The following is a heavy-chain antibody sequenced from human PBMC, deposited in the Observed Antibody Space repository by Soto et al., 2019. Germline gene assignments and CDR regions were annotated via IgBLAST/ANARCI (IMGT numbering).Heavy chain of an antibody. CDR2: IYPGDSDT. Sequence: GESLKISCKGSGYSFTSYWIGWVRQMPGKGLEWMGIIYPGDSDTRYSPSFQGQVTISADKPISTAYLQWSSLKASDTAMYYCARSYRPHYSNYVVYYYYGMDVWGQGTTVTVSS. CDR1: GYSFTSYW. D-gene: IGHD4-4*01. CDR3: ARSYRPHYSNYVVYYYYGMDV. V-gene: IGHV5-51*04. J-gene: IGHJ6*02.